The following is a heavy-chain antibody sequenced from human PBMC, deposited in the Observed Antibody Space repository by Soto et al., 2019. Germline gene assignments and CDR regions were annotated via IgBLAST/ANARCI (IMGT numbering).Heavy chain of an antibody. CDR3: ARDQGVAAPGDY. CDR2: TNAGNGNR. D-gene: IGHD6-19*01. CDR1: GYTFSSYA. Sequence: QVQLVQSGAEVKKPGASVKVSCKASGYTFSSYAMHWVRQAPGQRLEWMGWTNAGNGNRKYSQKFQGRVTITRDTSASTAYMELRSLRSADTAVYYWARDQGVAAPGDYWGQGTLVSVSS. J-gene: IGHJ4*02. V-gene: IGHV1-3*01.